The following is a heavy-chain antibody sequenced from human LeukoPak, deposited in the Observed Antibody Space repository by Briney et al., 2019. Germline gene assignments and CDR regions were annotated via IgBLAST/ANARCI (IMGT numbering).Heavy chain of an antibody. CDR2: INDNGGST. CDR1: RFTFNIYA. CDR3: AEHSGGTCNSAINS. V-gene: IGHV3-23*01. J-gene: IGHJ4*02. D-gene: IGHD2-15*01. Sequence: GGSLRLSCATSRFTFNIYAMSWVRQAPGKGLEWVSGINDNGGSTLYADSVKGRFTLSRDNSKGTLYLQVNSPRADDTAIYFCAEHSGGTCNSAINSWGQGTLVTVSS.